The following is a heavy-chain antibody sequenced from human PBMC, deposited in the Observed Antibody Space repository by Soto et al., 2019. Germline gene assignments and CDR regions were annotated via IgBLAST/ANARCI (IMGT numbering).Heavy chain of an antibody. CDR1: GYTFTSYG. Sequence: ASVKVSCKASGYTFTSYGISWVRQAPGQGLEWMGWISAYNGNTNYAQKLQGRVTMTTDTSTSTAYMELRSLRSDDTAVYYCARDGEGLRFLEWLSSTRYYGMDVWGQGTTVTVSS. CDR3: ARDGEGLRFLEWLSSTRYYGMDV. J-gene: IGHJ6*02. V-gene: IGHV1-18*04. CDR2: ISAYNGNT. D-gene: IGHD3-3*01.